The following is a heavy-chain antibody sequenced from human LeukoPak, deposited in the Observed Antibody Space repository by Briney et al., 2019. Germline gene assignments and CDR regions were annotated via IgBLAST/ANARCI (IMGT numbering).Heavy chain of an antibody. CDR3: ARDRPYSGSDGGDY. J-gene: IGHJ4*02. CDR1: GFTSTDHY. V-gene: IGHV3-11*05. D-gene: IGHD1-26*01. Sequence: KTGGSLRLSCAASGFTSTDHYMSWLRQAPGKGLEWVSYISSGSTYTNYADSVKGRFTISRDNAKTSLYLQMNSLRAEDTAVYYCARDRPYSGSDGGDYWGQGTLVTVS. CDR2: ISSGSTYT.